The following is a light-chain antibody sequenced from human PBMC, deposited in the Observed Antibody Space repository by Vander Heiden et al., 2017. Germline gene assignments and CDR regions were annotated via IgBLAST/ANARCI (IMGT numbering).Light chain of an antibody. Sequence: QSVMTQPPSASGTPGQTVTISCSGSSSNLGSNTVKWYQQFPGTAPKHLVYSNGQRPSGVADRFSGSKSGTSASLAIRGRQSEEEATYYCAGWDDGLSGWVFGGGTKLTVL. CDR1: SSNLGSNT. J-gene: IGLJ3*02. CDR3: AGWDDGLSGWV. CDR2: SNG. V-gene: IGLV1-44*01.